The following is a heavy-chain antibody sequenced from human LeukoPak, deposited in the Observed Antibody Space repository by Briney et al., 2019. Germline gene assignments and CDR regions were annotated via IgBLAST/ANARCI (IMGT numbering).Heavy chain of an antibody. J-gene: IGHJ5*02. CDR3: ASGGCSSTSCYLSSGVNRDNWFDP. CDR2: INPNSGGT. Sequence: GASVKVSCKASGYTFTGYYTHWVRQAPGQGLEWVGWINPNSGGTNYAQKFQGRVTMTRDTSISTAYMELSRLRSDDTAVYYCASGGCSSTSCYLSSGVNRDNWFDPWGQGTLVTVSS. D-gene: IGHD2-2*01. V-gene: IGHV1-2*02. CDR1: GYTFTGYY.